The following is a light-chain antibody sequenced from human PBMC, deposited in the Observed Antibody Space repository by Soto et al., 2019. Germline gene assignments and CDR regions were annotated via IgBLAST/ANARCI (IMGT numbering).Light chain of an antibody. Sequence: DIQMTQSPSSVSASVGDRVTITCRASQTISTYLNWYQQNPGKAPKLLIYAASSLQSGVPSRFSGSGSGTDFTLTISSLQPEDFATYYCQQSTGIPYTFGQGTKLEIK. J-gene: IGKJ2*01. CDR2: AAS. V-gene: IGKV1-39*01. CDR3: QQSTGIPYT. CDR1: QTISTY.